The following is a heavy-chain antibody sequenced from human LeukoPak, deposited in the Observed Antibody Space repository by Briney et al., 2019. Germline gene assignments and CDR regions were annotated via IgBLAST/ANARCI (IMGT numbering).Heavy chain of an antibody. CDR1: GFPVNNNY. CDR2: LYSDGTT. J-gene: IGHJ3*02. CDR3: ARDRRTYDAFDI. V-gene: IGHV3-66*01. Sequence: GGSLRLSCAASGFPVNNNYMSWVRQAPGKGLEWVSVLYSDGTTSYADSVKGRFTISRDNSKNTLYLQMNSLRAEDTAVYYCARDRRTYDAFDIWGQGTMVTVSS.